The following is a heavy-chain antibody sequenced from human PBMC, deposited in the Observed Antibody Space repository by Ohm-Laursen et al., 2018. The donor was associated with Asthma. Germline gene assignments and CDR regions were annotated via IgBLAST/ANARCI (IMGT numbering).Heavy chain of an antibody. CDR3: ARGSRIVTGYYGSAALNWFDP. J-gene: IGHJ5*02. CDR1: GGSITRGGYS. D-gene: IGHD3-9*01. V-gene: IGHV4-30-2*01. Sequence: SQTLSLTCGVSGGSITRGGYSWHWIRQPTGRGLEFIGYVYHTGSTIYNPSLKGRVTISVDTSKNHFSLWLTSVTSADTAVYYCARGSRIVTGYYGSAALNWFDPWGQGTLVTVSS. CDR2: VYHTGST.